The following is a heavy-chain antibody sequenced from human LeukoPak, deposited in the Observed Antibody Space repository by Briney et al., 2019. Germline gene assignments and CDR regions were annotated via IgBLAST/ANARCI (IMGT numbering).Heavy chain of an antibody. Sequence: SVKVPCKASGYTFTGYYMHWVRQAPGQGLEWMGGIIPIFGTANYAQKFQGRVTITADKSTSTAYMELSSLRSEDTAVYYCARSPRYNWNYVYFDYWGQGTLVTVSS. V-gene: IGHV1-69*06. CDR2: IIPIFGTA. J-gene: IGHJ4*02. D-gene: IGHD1-7*01. CDR1: GYTFTGYY. CDR3: ARSPRYNWNYVYFDY.